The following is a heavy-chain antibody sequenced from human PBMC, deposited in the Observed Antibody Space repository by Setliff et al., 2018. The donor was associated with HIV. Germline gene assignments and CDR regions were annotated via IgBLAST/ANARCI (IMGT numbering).Heavy chain of an antibody. CDR2: IYTSGST. CDR1: GGSISSGSYY. V-gene: IGHV4-61*09. D-gene: IGHD4-17*01. CDR3: ARAANYGDYIIRPYYYYYMDV. Sequence: PSETLSLTCTVSGGSISSGSYYWNWIRQPAGKGLEWIGHIYTSGSTNYNPSLKSRVTISVDTSKNQFSLKLSSVTAADTAVYHCARAANYGDYIIRPYYYYYMDVWGKGTTGTVSS. J-gene: IGHJ6*03.